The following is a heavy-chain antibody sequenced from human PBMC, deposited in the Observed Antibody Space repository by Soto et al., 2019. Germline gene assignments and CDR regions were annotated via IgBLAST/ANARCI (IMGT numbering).Heavy chain of an antibody. CDR1: GGSMSDYF. J-gene: IGHJ4*02. D-gene: IGHD3-16*01. Sequence: SETLSLTCTVSGGSMSDYFWTWIRLPAGKRLEWIGRKSISGSTDYNPSLKGRASMSVDTSKNQFSLRLISVTAADTALYYCARSLGSAAGWSFDVWGQGILVTVSS. V-gene: IGHV4-4*07. CDR3: ARSLGSAAGWSFDV. CDR2: KSISGST.